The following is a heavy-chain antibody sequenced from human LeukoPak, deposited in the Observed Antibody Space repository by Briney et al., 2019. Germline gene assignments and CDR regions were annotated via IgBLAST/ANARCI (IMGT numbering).Heavy chain of an antibody. J-gene: IGHJ5*02. D-gene: IGHD3-10*01. Sequence: GAPVKVSCKASGYTFTSYGISWVRQAPGQGLEWMGWISAYNGNTNYAQKLQGRVTMTTDTSTSTAYMELRSLRSDDTAVYYCARERLDYYGASRGWFDPWGQGTLVTVSS. V-gene: IGHV1-18*01. CDR3: ARERLDYYGASRGWFDP. CDR2: ISAYNGNT. CDR1: GYTFTSYG.